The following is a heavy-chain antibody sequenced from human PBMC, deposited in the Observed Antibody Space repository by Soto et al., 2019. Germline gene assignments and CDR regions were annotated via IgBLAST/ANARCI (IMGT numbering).Heavy chain of an antibody. CDR2: IYHSGST. J-gene: IGHJ4*02. V-gene: IGHV4-30-2*01. CDR3: ASGGNSPQYSY. CDR1: CGSISSGGYS. D-gene: IGHD2-21*02. Sequence: SETLSLTCAVSCGSISSGGYSWSWIRQPPGKGLEWIGYIYHSGSTYYNPSLKSRVTISVDRSKNQFSLKLSSVTAADTAVYYCASGGNSPQYSYWGQGTLVTVSS.